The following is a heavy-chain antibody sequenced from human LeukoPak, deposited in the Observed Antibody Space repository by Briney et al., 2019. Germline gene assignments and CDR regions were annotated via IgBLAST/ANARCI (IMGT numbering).Heavy chain of an antibody. CDR1: GYPFTGYY. CDR3: ASVAAAGPTRH. CDR2: INPNSGGT. D-gene: IGHD6-13*01. J-gene: IGHJ1*01. Sequence: ASVKVSFKASGYPFTGYYMHWVRQAPGQGLEWMGRINPNSGGTNYAQKFQGRVTMTRDTSISTAYMELSRLRSDDTAVYYCASVAAAGPTRHWGQGTLVTVSS. V-gene: IGHV1-2*06.